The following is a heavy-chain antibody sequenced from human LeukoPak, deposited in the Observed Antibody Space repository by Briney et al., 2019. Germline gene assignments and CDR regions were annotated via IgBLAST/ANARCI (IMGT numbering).Heavy chain of an antibody. CDR2: IYYSGST. D-gene: IGHD2-15*01. J-gene: IGHJ5*02. Sequence: SETLSLTCTVSGGSISSSSYYWGWIRQPPGKGLEWIGSIYYSGSTYYNPSLKSRVTISVDTSKNQFSLKLSSVTAADTAVHYCARLWDIVVVEGNWFDPWGQGTLVTVSS. CDR3: ARLWDIVVVEGNWFDP. V-gene: IGHV4-39*01. CDR1: GGSISSSSYY.